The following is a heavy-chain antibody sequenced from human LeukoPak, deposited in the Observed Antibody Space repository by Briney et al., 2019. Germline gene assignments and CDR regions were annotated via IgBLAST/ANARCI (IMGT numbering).Heavy chain of an antibody. V-gene: IGHV1-69*05. CDR3: ARGPIAAEYYFDY. CDR2: IIPIFGTA. CDR1: GGTFSSYA. Sequence: SVKVSCKASGGTFSSYAISWVRQAPGQGLEWMGGIIPIFGTANYAQKFQGKVTMTRNTSISTAYMELSSLRSEDTAVYYCARGPIAAEYYFDYWGQGTLVTVSS. D-gene: IGHD6-13*01. J-gene: IGHJ4*02.